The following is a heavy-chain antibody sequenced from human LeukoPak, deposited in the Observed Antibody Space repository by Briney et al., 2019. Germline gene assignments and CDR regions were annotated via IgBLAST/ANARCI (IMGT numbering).Heavy chain of an antibody. CDR2: IYYSGST. V-gene: IGHV4-59*08. CDR3: ARRSKYCSGGSCYLWYFDY. Sequence: SEALSLTCSVSGGSMNTYRWSWIRQTPGKGLDWIGFIYYSGSTIYNPSLKSRLTISLDMSKSQFSLKLTSVTAADTAVYYCARRSKYCSGGSCYLWYFDYWGQGTLVTVSS. CDR1: GGSMNTYR. D-gene: IGHD2-15*01. J-gene: IGHJ4*02.